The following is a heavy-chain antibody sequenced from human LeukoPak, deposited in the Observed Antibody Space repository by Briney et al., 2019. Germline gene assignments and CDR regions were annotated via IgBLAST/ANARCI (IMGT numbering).Heavy chain of an antibody. CDR2: IYYSGST. CDR3: ASVAQSLDYYDSSGYYGDAFDI. Sequence: SETLSLTCTVSGGSISSYYWSWIRQPPGKGLEWIGYIYYSGSTNYNPSLKSRVTISVDTSKNQFSLKLSSVTAADTAVYYCASVAQSLDYYDSSGYYGDAFDIWGQGTMVTVSS. V-gene: IGHV4-59*12. D-gene: IGHD3-22*01. CDR1: GGSISSYY. J-gene: IGHJ3*02.